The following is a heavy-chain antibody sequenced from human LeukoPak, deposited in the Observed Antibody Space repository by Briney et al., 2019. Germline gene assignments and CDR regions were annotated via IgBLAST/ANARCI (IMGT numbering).Heavy chain of an antibody. CDR1: GGSFSGYY. J-gene: IGHJ6*03. Sequence: SETLSLTCAVYGGSFSGYYWSWIRQPPGKGLEWIGEINHSGSTYYNPSLKSRVTISVDTSKNQFSLKLSSVTAADTAVYYCARVYRDGYNFQYYYYYYMDVWGKGTTVTVSS. V-gene: IGHV4-34*01. D-gene: IGHD5-24*01. CDR2: INHSGST. CDR3: ARVYRDGYNFQYYYYYYMDV.